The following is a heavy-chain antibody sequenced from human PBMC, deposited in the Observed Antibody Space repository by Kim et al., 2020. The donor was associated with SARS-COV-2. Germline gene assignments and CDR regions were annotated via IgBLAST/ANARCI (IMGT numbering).Heavy chain of an antibody. V-gene: IGHV3-30*04. CDR2: ISHDEINQ. J-gene: IGHJ3*01. CDR1: GFIFSSYV. D-gene: IGHD3-22*01. Sequence: GGSLRLSCAASGFIFSSYVIHWFRQAPGKGLEWVAVISHDEINQYYADSVKGRFTVSRDNSRNTLYLQINSLRTEDTAVYYCARELYYSPTSGRIGASFDVWGQGTLVTVSS. CDR3: ARELYYSPTSGRIGASFDV.